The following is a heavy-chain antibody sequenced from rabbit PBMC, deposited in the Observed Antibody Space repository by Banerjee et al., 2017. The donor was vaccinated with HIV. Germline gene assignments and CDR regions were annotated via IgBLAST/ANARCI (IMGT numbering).Heavy chain of an antibody. D-gene: IGHD6-1*01. Sequence: QEQLGESGGDLVKPGASLTLTCTASGFSFSRGYYMCWVRQAPGKGLEWIACIVTGSSGSPYYASRAKGRFTITRSTSLNTVTLQMTSLTAADTATYFCARSIDAGDAGYGYALGNLWGPGTLVTVS. CDR2: IVTGSSGSP. V-gene: IGHV1S45*01. J-gene: IGHJ4*01. CDR1: GFSFSRGYY. CDR3: ARSIDAGDAGYGYALGNL.